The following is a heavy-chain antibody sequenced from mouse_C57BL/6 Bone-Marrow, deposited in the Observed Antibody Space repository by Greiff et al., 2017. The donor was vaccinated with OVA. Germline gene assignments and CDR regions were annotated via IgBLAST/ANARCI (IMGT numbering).Heavy chain of an antibody. CDR1: GYTFTSYG. CDR2: IYPRSGNT. Sequence: QVQLQQSGAELARPGASVKLSCKASGYTFTSYGISWVKQRTGQGLEWIGEIYPRSGNTYYNEKFKGTATLTADKSSSTAYMELRSLTSEDSAVYFCARENYYDYDDYAMDYWGQGTSVTVSS. V-gene: IGHV1-81*01. J-gene: IGHJ4*01. D-gene: IGHD2-4*01. CDR3: ARENYYDYDDYAMDY.